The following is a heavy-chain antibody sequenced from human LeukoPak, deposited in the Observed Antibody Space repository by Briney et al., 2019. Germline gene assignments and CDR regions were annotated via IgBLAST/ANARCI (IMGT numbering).Heavy chain of an antibody. D-gene: IGHD3-22*01. CDR3: ARGYDSSDYGMDA. CDR2: INHSGST. CDR1: GGSFSGYY. Sequence: SETLSLTCAVYGGSFSGYYWSWIRQPPGKGLEWIGEINHSGSTNYNPSLKSRVTISVDTSKNQFSLKLSSVTAADTAVYYCARGYDSSDYGMDAWGQGTTVTVSS. J-gene: IGHJ6*02. V-gene: IGHV4-34*01.